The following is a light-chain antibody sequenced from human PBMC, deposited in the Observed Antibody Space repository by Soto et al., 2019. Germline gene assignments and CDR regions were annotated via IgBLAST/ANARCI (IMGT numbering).Light chain of an antibody. J-gene: IGKJ2*01. V-gene: IGKV2-24*01. CDR3: MHAAQFPYT. Sequence: DIVMTQTPLSSPVTLGQPASISCRSSQGLVHSDGNTYLSWLQQRPGQPPRLLIYEISNRFSGVPDRFSGSGAGTDFTVKISRVEAEDVGIYYCMHAAQFPYTFGQGTKLEIK. CDR1: QGLVHSDGNTY. CDR2: EIS.